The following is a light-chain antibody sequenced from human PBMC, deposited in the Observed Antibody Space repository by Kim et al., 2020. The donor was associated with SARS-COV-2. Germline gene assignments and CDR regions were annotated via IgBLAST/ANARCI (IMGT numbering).Light chain of an antibody. CDR1: QSISTW. V-gene: IGKV1-5*03. CDR2: KAS. J-gene: IGKJ2*01. Sequence: DIQMTQSPSTLSASVGDRVTITCRASQSISTWLAWYQQKPGKPPKSLIYKASTLESGVPSTFSGSGSGTEFTLTISSLQPDDFATYYCQQYNSFPYTLGQGTKLEI. CDR3: QQYNSFPYT.